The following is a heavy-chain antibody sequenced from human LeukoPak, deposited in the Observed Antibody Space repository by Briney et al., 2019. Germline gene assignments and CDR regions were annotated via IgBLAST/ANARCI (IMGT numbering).Heavy chain of an antibody. J-gene: IGHJ4*02. CDR3: ARDGDYGTGSYYRGCIDS. CDR2: INPSGGST. V-gene: IGHV1-46*01. D-gene: IGHD3-10*01. Sequence: ASVKVSCKASGYTFTSYGISWVRQAPGQGLEWMGIINPSGGSTSYAQKFQGRVTMTRDTSTSTVYMELSSLRSEDTAVYYCARDGDYGTGSYYRGCIDSWGQGTPVTVSP. CDR1: GYTFTSYG.